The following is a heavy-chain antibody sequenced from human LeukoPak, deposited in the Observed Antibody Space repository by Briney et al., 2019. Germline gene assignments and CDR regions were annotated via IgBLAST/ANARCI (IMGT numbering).Heavy chain of an antibody. J-gene: IGHJ6*03. CDR1: GYTLTELS. V-gene: IGHV1-24*01. D-gene: IGHD1-7*01. CDR2: FDPEDGET. CDR3: ARAPLTLTGTYYYYMDV. Sequence: ASVKVSCKVSGYTLTELSMHWVRQAPGKGLEWMGGFDPEDGETIYAQKFQGRVTMTEDTSTDTAYMELSSLRSEDTAVYYCARAPLTLTGTYYYYMDVWGKGTTVTISS.